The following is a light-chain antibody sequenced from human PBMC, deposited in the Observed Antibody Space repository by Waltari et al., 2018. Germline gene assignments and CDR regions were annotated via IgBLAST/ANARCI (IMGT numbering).Light chain of an antibody. J-gene: IGLJ3*02. Sequence: QTVVTQEPSISVSPGGTVTLTCALNSGSVSTSHWPTWCQQTPGQAPRTLIYNTNSRSSGVPDRFSGSILGNKAALTITGAQAYYESHYYCVLHVADAIMLFGGGTKLTVL. V-gene: IGLV8-61*01. CDR1: SGSVSTSHW. CDR2: NTN. CDR3: VLHVADAIML.